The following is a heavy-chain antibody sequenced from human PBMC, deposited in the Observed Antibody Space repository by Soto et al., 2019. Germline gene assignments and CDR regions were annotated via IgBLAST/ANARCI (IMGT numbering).Heavy chain of an antibody. V-gene: IGHV3-23*01. CDR3: AGHGGYSY. CDR1: GFTVRTHG. CDR2: FSSGSSDT. J-gene: IGHJ4*02. Sequence: EVQLLESGGGLVQAGGSLRLSCAATGFTVRTHGMSWVRQAPGKGLEWVASFSSGSSDTHYADSLKGRFAISRDNSKNTLYLQMNSLRVEDTALYCCAGHGGYSYLGQGTLVTVSS. D-gene: IGHD2-15*01.